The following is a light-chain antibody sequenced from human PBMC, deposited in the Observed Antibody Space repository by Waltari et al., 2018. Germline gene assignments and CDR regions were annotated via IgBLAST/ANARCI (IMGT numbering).Light chain of an antibody. CDR3: CSYAGSRKV. CDR2: EGL. V-gene: IGLV2-23*01. Sequence: QSALTQPASVSGSPGQSITISCPGTSRDVGRYNLVSWYQQYPGKAPKLMIYEGLKRPSGVSNRFSGSKSGNTASLTISGLQAEDEADYYCCSYAGSRKVFGGGTKLTVL. J-gene: IGLJ2*01. CDR1: SRDVGRYNL.